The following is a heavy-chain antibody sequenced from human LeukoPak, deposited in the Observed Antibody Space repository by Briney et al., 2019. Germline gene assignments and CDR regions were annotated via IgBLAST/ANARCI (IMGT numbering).Heavy chain of an antibody. D-gene: IGHD3-10*01. CDR2: IHTSGST. J-gene: IGHJ6*03. Sequence: SETLSLTCTFSGGSISSYYWSWIRQPAGKGLEWIGRIHTSGSTNYNPSLKSRVTMSVDTSKNQFSLKLSSVTAVDTAVYYCARDRYYHGSGSYPYMDVWGKGTTVTISS. CDR3: ARDRYYHGSGSYPYMDV. CDR1: GGSISSYY. V-gene: IGHV4-4*07.